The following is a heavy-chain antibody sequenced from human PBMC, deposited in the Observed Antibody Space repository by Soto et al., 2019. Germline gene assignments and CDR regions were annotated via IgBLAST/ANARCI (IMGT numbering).Heavy chain of an antibody. J-gene: IGHJ4*02. CDR3: ARAPHESSGYYPSYPVDC. D-gene: IGHD3-22*01. CDR1: GGTFSSYA. Sequence: QVQLVQSGAEVKKPGSSVKVSCKASGGTFSSYAISWVRQAPGQGLEWMGGIIPIFGTANYAQKFQGRVTITADESTSTACMEVSSLRSEDAAVYYCARAPHESSGYYPSYPVDCWGQGTLVTVSS. CDR2: IIPIFGTA. V-gene: IGHV1-69*01.